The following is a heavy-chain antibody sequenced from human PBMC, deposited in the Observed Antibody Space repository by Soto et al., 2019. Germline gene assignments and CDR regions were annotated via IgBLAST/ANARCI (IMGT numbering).Heavy chain of an antibody. J-gene: IGHJ5*02. CDR3: ARHLRPIARGGFDT. CDR1: GGSISSYY. Sequence: SETLSLTCTVSGGSISSYYWGWIRQVPGRGLECIAYIFYTGTTYYNPSLKSRVTISLDPPKNQFSLKLYSVTAADTAVYYCARHLRPIARGGFDTWGQGTLVTVSS. CDR2: IFYTGTT. V-gene: IGHV4-59*01. D-gene: IGHD2-21*01.